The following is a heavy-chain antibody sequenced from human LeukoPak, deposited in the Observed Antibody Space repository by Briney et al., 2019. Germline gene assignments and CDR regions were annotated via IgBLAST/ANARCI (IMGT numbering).Heavy chain of an antibody. V-gene: IGHV4-30-4*07. CDR3: VRMLYANTVDHHFEY. CDR2: IYYSGST. Sequence: SETLSLTCAVSGGSISSGGYSWSWIRQPPGKGLEWIGYIYYSGSTYYNPSLKSRVTISVDTSKNQFSLKLSSVTAADTAVYYCVRMLYANTVDHHFEYWGQGTLVTVSS. J-gene: IGHJ4*02. CDR1: GGSISSGGYS. D-gene: IGHD2-8*01.